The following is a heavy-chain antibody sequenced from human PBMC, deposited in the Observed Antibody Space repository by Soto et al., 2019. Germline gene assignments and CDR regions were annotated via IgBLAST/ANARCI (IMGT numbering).Heavy chain of an antibody. CDR3: AKIIAVAGNL. J-gene: IGHJ4*02. V-gene: IGHV3-30*18. CDR2: ISYDGSNK. D-gene: IGHD6-19*01. CDR1: GFTFSSYG. Sequence: GGSLRLACAASGFTFSSYGMHWVRQAPGKGLEWVAVISYDGSNKYYADSVKGRFTISRDNSKNTLYLQMNSLRAEDTAVYYCAKIIAVAGNLWGQGPLVTVSS.